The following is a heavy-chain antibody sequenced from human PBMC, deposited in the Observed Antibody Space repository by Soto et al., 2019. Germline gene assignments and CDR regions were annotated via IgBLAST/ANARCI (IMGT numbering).Heavy chain of an antibody. CDR3: ARDCSSTSCYTPGDYYYGMDV. CDR1: GFPFSSYS. Sequence: PGASLRLSCAASGFPFSSYSMRLVRQAPGKGLECVANIKQAGSEKYYVDSVKGRFTISRENAKNSLYLQMNSLRAEDTAVYYCARDCSSTSCYTPGDYYYGMDVWGQGTTVTVSS. CDR2: IKQAGSEK. D-gene: IGHD2-2*02. J-gene: IGHJ6*02. V-gene: IGHV3-7*03.